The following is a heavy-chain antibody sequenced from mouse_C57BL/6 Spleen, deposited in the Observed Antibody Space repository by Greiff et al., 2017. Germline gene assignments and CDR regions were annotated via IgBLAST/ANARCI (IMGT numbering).Heavy chain of an antibody. D-gene: IGHD2-3*01. V-gene: IGHV7-1*01. CDR1: GFTFSDFY. J-gene: IGHJ4*01. CDR2: SRNKANDYTT. Sequence: EVQLVESGGGLVQSGRSLRLSCATSGFTFSDFYMEWVRQAPGKGLEWIAASRNKANDYTTEYSASVKGRFIVSRDTSQSILYLQMNALRAEDTAIYYCARDAGAGYYGWAMDYWGQGTSVTVSS. CDR3: ARDAGAGYYGWAMDY.